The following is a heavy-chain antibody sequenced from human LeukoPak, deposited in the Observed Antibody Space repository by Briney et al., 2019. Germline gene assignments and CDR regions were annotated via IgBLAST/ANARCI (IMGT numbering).Heavy chain of an antibody. V-gene: IGHV3-30*18. CDR1: KFTFSHYG. CDR3: VKEYHSRGFGAYFDY. J-gene: IGHJ4*02. CDR2: ISSDGSIK. Sequence: GGSLRLSCTASKFTFSHYGMQWVRQAPGKGLEWVAVISSDGSIKVYADSVKGRFTFSRDNSINTVDLQMNSLRAEDTAVYYCVKEYHSRGFGAYFDYWGQGTLVTVSS. D-gene: IGHD3-3*01.